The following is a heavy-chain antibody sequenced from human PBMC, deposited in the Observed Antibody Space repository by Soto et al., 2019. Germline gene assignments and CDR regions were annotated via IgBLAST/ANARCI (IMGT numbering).Heavy chain of an antibody. D-gene: IGHD3-22*01. CDR3: ARTTYYYDSSGYPPPGFDY. CDR1: GGSIGSYY. J-gene: IGHJ4*02. V-gene: IGHV4-59*01. Sequence: SETLSLTCTVSGGSIGSYYWSWIRQPPGKGPEWIGYIYYSGSTNYNPSLKSRVTISVDTSKNQFSLKLSSVTAADTAVYYCARTTYYYDSSGYPPPGFDYWGQGTLVTVSS. CDR2: IYYSGST.